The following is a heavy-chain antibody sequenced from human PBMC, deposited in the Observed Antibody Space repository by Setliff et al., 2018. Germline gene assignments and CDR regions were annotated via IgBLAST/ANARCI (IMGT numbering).Heavy chain of an antibody. V-gene: IGHV3-30*04. J-gene: IGHJ4*02. Sequence: GGSLRLSCAASGFTFSSYAMHRVRQAPGKGLEWVAVISYDVNNKYYADSVKGRFTISRDNSKNTLYQQMNSLRAEDTAVYYCAKQGMIAPLYYFDYWGQGTLVTVSS. CDR3: AKQGMIAPLYYFDY. CDR2: ISYDVNNK. CDR1: GFTFSSYA. D-gene: IGHD2-15*01.